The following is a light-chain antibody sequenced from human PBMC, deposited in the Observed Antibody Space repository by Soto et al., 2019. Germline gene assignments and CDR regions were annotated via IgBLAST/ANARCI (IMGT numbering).Light chain of an antibody. Sequence: DIQMTQSPSTLSASVGDRVTITCRASQSISSWLAWYQQKPGKAPKLLIYDASSLESGVPSRFSGSGSGTEFGITISSLQPDVFSAYYCQQYNSYLTFGGGTKVEIK. CDR2: DAS. CDR1: QSISSW. V-gene: IGKV1-5*01. J-gene: IGKJ4*01. CDR3: QQYNSYLT.